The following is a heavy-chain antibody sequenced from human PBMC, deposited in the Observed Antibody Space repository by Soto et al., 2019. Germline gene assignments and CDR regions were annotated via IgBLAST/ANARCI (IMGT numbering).Heavy chain of an antibody. D-gene: IGHD3-10*01. Sequence: SETLSLTCIVSGGSITRRRSDWAWIRQPPGKGLEWVGTFYDGNTYHNPSLRSRITIAVDTPKNQFSLKLNSVAAADTAFYYCATTRGLAVGGSFDYWGQGMLVTVSS. V-gene: IGHV4-39*01. CDR2: FYDGNT. CDR3: ATTRGLAVGGSFDY. J-gene: IGHJ4*02. CDR1: GGSITRRRSD.